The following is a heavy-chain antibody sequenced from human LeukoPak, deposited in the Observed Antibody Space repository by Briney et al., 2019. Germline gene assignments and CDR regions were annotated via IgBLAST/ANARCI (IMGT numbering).Heavy chain of an antibody. CDR3: AKTLAISYYYDSSGYYAFDI. D-gene: IGHD3-22*01. CDR2: ISYDGSNK. V-gene: IGHV3-30*18. Sequence: GGSLRLSSAASGFTFSSYGMHWVRQAPGKGLEWVAVISYDGSNKYYADSVKGRFTISRDNSKNTLYLQMNSLRAEDTAVYYCAKTLAISYYYDSSGYYAFDIWGQGTMVTVSS. J-gene: IGHJ3*02. CDR1: GFTFSSYG.